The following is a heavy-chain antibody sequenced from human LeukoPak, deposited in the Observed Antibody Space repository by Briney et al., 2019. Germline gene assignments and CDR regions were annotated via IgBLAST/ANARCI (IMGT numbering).Heavy chain of an antibody. CDR2: INPGDSDT. CDR1: GYSFTSSW. J-gene: IGHJ5*02. V-gene: IGHV5-51*01. CDR3: ARQPGAGWFDP. D-gene: IGHD3-10*01. Sequence: GESLKISCQASGYSFTSSWIGWARQMPGRGLEWMAIINPGDSDTRYSPSFQGQVTISADKSISTVYLQWGSLKASDTAMYYCARQPGAGWFDPWGQGTLVTVSS.